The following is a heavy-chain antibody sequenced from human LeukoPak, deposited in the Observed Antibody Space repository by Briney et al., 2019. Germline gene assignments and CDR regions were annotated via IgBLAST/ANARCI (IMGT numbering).Heavy chain of an antibody. Sequence: ASVKVSCKASGYTFTSYYMHWVRQAPGQGLEWMGIINPSGGSTSYAQKFQGRVTMTRDTSTSTVYMELSSLRSEDTAVYYCAKLTTVATPFDYWGQGTLVTVSS. D-gene: IGHD4-17*01. V-gene: IGHV1-46*01. CDR1: GYTFTSYY. CDR3: AKLTTVATPFDY. CDR2: INPSGGST. J-gene: IGHJ4*02.